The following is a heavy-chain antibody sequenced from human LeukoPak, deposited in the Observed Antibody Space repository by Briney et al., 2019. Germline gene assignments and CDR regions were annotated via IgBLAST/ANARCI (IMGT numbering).Heavy chain of an antibody. D-gene: IGHD3-22*01. CDR2: IYSGGST. V-gene: IGHV3-53*05. J-gene: IGHJ4*02. CDR1: GFTVSSNY. CDR3: AKGVRDYYDSSGYYFDY. Sequence: GGSLRLSCAASGFTVSSNYMSWVRQAPGKGLEWVSVIYSGGSTYYADSVKGRFTISRDNAKNSLYLQMNSLRAEDTALYYCAKGVRDYYDSSGYYFDYWGQGTLVTVSS.